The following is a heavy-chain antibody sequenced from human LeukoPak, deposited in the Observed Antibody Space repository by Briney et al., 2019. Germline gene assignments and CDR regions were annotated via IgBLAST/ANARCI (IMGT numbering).Heavy chain of an antibody. D-gene: IGHD1-7*01. CDR3: ATKGTTGEAFDY. Sequence: GASVKVSCKASGGTFSSYAISWVRQAPGQGLEWMGGIIPIFGTANYAQKFQGRVTITTNESTSTAYMELSSLRSEDTAVYYCATKGTTGEAFDYWGQGTLVTVSS. CDR2: IIPIFGTA. CDR1: GGTFSSYA. J-gene: IGHJ4*02. V-gene: IGHV1-69*05.